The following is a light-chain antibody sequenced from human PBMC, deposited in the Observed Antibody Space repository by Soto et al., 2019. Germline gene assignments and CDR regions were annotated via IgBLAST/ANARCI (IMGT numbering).Light chain of an antibody. CDR2: EVS. CDR1: SSDVGGYNY. V-gene: IGLV2-8*01. Sequence: QSALTQPPSASGSPGQSVTISCTGTSSDVGGYNYVSWYQQHPGKAPKLMIYEVSKRPSGVPDRFSGSKSGNTASLTVSGLQAEDEADYYCSSYAGSNGGLDFGTGTKLTVL. CDR3: SSYAGSNGGLD. J-gene: IGLJ1*01.